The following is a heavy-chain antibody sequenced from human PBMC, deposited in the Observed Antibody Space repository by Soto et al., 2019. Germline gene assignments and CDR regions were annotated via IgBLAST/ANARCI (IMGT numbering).Heavy chain of an antibody. V-gene: IGHV3-53*01. CDR1: GFTVSSNY. D-gene: IGHD4-4*01. CDR2: IYSGGST. Sequence: EVQLVESGGGLIQPGGSLRLSCAASGFTVSSNYMTWVRQAPGKGLEWVSIIYSGGSTYYADSVKGRFTISRDSSKNTLYLQMNSLRAEDTAMYYCARDDYTDRYYYGMDVWGQGTTVIVSS. CDR3: ARDDYTDRYYYGMDV. J-gene: IGHJ6*02.